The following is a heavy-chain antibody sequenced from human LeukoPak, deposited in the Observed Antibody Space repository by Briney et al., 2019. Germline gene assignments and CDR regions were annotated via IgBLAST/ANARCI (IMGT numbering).Heavy chain of an antibody. CDR1: GGSINSGSYY. V-gene: IGHV4-61*02. J-gene: IGHJ4*02. Sequence: PSETLSLTCTVSGGSINSGSYYWSWIRQPAGKGLEWIGRIYTSGSTKYNPSLKSRVTISVDTSKNQFSLKMSSVAAADTAVYSCARVAVAGMGRFYYFDYWGQGTLVTVSS. CDR2: IYTSGST. D-gene: IGHD6-19*01. CDR3: ARVAVAGMGRFYYFDY.